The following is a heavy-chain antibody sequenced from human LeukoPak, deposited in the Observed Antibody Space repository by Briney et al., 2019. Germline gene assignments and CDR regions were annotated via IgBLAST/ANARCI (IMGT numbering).Heavy chain of an antibody. CDR1: GYTFTSYG. J-gene: IGHJ5*02. D-gene: IGHD3-9*01. Sequence: GASVKVFCKASGYTFTSYGISWVRQAPGQGLEWMGWISAYNGNTNYAQKLQGRVTMTTDTSTSTAYMELRSLRSDDTAVYYCARDRAGVRYFDWLIVSCWFDPWGQGTLVTVSS. CDR2: ISAYNGNT. CDR3: ARDRAGVRYFDWLIVSCWFDP. V-gene: IGHV1-18*01.